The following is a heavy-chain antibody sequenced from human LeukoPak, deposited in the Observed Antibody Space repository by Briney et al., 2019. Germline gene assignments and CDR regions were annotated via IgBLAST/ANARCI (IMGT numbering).Heavy chain of an antibody. V-gene: IGHV5-51*07. Sequence: GESLKISCKGSGYSFTNYWIGWVHQMPRKGLEWMGLIYPGEFDIRYSPSFQGQVTISADKSISTAYLQWSSLKASDTAMYYCARHAFHNDNSDYYFAHWGQGTLVTVSS. CDR2: IYPGEFDI. J-gene: IGHJ4*02. D-gene: IGHD3-22*01. CDR3: ARHAFHNDNSDYYFAH. CDR1: GYSFTNYW.